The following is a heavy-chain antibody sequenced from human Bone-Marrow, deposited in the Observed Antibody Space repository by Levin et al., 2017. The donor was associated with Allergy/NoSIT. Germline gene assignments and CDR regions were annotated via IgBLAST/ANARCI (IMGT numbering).Heavy chain of an antibody. CDR1: GGSFSTYT. J-gene: IGHJ4*02. CDR3: ARDLGYYYGSGTSGDFDY. V-gene: IGHV1-69*04. CDR2: ITPILDIP. D-gene: IGHD3-10*01. Sequence: SVKVSCKASGGSFSTYTINWVRQAPGQGLEWMGRITPILDIPNYAPNFRGRVTITADKSTSTAYMELSSLRSEDTALYYCARDLGYYYGSGTSGDFDYWGQGTLVTVSS.